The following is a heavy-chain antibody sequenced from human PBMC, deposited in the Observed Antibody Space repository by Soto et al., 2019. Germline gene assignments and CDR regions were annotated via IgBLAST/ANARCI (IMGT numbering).Heavy chain of an antibody. D-gene: IGHD2-2*02. CDR2: IYSSGST. CDR1: GGSVSSDTHY. Sequence: QVQLQESGPGLVKPSETLSLTCTVSGGSVSSDTHYWSWIRQPPGKRLEWSGFIYSSGSTNYNPSLKSRVTMSVGTSKNQFSLKLRSVIVADTAVYHCARFVRSCSGTTCYTRADVWGQGTTVTVSS. CDR3: ARFVRSCSGTTCYTRADV. V-gene: IGHV4-61*01. J-gene: IGHJ6*02.